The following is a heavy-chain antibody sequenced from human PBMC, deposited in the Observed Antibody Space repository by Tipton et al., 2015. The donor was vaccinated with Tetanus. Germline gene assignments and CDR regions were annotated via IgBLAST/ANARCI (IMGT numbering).Heavy chain of an antibody. D-gene: IGHD5-12*01. J-gene: IGHJ4*02. V-gene: IGHV4-30-4*01. CDR2: IYHTENT. CDR1: GDSIATGDYY. CDR3: ARGVDRTKAGID. Sequence: TLSLTCTVSGDSIATGDYYWGWIRQPPGKGLEWIGYIYHTENTFYNPSLKSRLTFSVDTSKSQFSLKLSSVTAADTAVYYCARGVDRTKAGIDWGQGTLVTVSS.